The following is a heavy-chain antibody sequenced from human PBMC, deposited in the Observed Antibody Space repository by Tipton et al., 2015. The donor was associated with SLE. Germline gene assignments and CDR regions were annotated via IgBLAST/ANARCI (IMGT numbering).Heavy chain of an antibody. CDR3: ARGELYWSFDL. Sequence: TLSLTCAVYGGSFSGYYWSWIRQPPGEGLEWIGEINHSGSTNYNPSLKSRVTISVDTSKNQFSLKLSSVTAADTAVYHCARGELYWSFDLWGRGTLVAVSS. V-gene: IGHV4-34*01. D-gene: IGHD1-26*01. CDR2: INHSGST. CDR1: GGSFSGYY. J-gene: IGHJ2*01.